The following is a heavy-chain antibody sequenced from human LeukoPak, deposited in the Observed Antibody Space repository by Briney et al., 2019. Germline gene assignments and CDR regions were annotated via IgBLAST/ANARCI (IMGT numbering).Heavy chain of an antibody. CDR3: VRGVGVSRFNYLDS. D-gene: IGHD6-13*01. CDR2: IWYDASNK. Sequence: PGGSLRLSCAPFGFTFSSFGMHWGRQAPGKGLEWVAVIWYDASNKYYADSVKGRFTISRDDSKNTLYLQMNSLRDDDTAVYYCVRGVGVSRFNYLDSWGQGTLVIVSS. V-gene: IGHV3-33*01. J-gene: IGHJ4*02. CDR1: GFTFSSFG.